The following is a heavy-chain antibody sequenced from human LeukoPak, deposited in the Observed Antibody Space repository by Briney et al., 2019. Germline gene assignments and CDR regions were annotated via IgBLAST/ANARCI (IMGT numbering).Heavy chain of an antibody. CDR1: GFTVSSNY. V-gene: IGHV3-53*01. J-gene: IGHJ4*02. CDR3: ARVNHPFDY. Sequence: GGSLRLSCAASGFTVSSNYMSWVRQAPGKGLEWVSVIYSGGSTYYADSVKGRFTISRDNAKNSLYLQMNSLRAEDAAVYYCARVNHPFDYWGQGTLVTVSS. CDR2: IYSGGST.